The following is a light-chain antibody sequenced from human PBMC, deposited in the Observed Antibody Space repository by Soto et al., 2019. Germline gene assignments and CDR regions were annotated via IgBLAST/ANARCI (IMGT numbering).Light chain of an antibody. Sequence: QSVVTQEPSLTVSPGGTVTLTCASSTGAVATAHYPYWFQQKSGQAPRTLIYDTNNRHSWTPARFSGSLLGGKPALTLSGAQPEDEADYYCSLPYGGIRVFGGGTKLTVL. CDR1: TGAVATAHY. J-gene: IGLJ3*02. CDR3: SLPYGGIRV. CDR2: DTN. V-gene: IGLV7-46*01.